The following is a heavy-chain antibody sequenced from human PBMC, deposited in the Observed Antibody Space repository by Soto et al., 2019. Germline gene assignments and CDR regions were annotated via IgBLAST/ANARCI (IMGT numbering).Heavy chain of an antibody. V-gene: IGHV1-18*01. Sequence: GASVKVSCKASGYTFTSYGISWVRQAPGQGLEWMGWISAYNGNTNYAQKLQGRVTMTTDTSTSTAYMELRSLRSDDTAVYYCARGMRWFGARYCYYYLDVWGKGTTVTVSS. CDR1: GYTFTSYG. J-gene: IGHJ6*03. CDR3: ARGMRWFGARYCYYYLDV. CDR2: ISAYNGNT. D-gene: IGHD3-10*01.